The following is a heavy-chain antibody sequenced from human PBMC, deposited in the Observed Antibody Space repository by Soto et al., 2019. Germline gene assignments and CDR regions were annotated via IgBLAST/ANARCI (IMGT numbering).Heavy chain of an antibody. CDR2: INPSGGST. CDR3: ARVYCSGGGCYGIDY. V-gene: IGHV1-46*01. J-gene: IGHJ4*02. CDR1: GYTFTSYY. Sequence: ASVKVSCKASGYTFTSYYMHWVRQAPGQRLEWMGIINPSGGSTSYAQKFQGRVTMTRDTSTSTVYMYLSSLRSEDTAVYYCARVYCSGGGCYGIDYWGQGTLVTVSS. D-gene: IGHD2-15*01.